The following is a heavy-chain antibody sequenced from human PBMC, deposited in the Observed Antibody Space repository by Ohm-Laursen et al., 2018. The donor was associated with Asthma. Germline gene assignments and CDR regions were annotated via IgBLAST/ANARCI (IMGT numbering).Heavy chain of an antibody. CDR2: IRSSGDST. Sequence: GSLRLSCAASGFTFSSYTMSWVRQAPGKGLEWVSGIRSSGDSTYYADSVKGRFTISRDNSKNTLYLQMNSLRAEDTAIYYCAKGGYYGSGSSTIDYWGQGTLVTVSS. D-gene: IGHD3-10*01. CDR3: AKGGYYGSGSSTIDY. CDR1: GFTFSSYT. J-gene: IGHJ4*02. V-gene: IGHV3-23*01.